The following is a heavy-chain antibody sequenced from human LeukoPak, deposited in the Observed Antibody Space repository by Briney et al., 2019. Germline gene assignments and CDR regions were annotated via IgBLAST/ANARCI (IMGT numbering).Heavy chain of an antibody. V-gene: IGHV5-51*01. CDR1: RYSFTTYW. CDR3: ARLVMASGAWFDP. Sequence: GESLKISCKGSRYSFTTYWIGWVRQMPGKGLEWMGIIYPGDSDTRYSPSFQGQVTISADKSISTAYLQWSSLKASDTAMYYCARLVMASGAWFDPWGQGTLVTVSS. D-gene: IGHD3-16*01. J-gene: IGHJ5*02. CDR2: IYPGDSDT.